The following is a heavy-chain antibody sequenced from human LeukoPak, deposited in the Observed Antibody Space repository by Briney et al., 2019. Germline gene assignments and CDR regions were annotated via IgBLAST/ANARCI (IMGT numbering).Heavy chain of an antibody. CDR3: ARGAYDSSGYWVGAFDI. CDR1: GGSISNAYYY. V-gene: IGHV4-30-4*01. Sequence: SETLSLTCTVSGGSISNAYYYWSWIRQPPGKGLEWIGYIYYSGSTYYNPSLKSRVTISVDTSKNQFSLKLSSMTAADTAVYYCARGAYDSSGYWVGAFDIWGQGTMVTVSS. D-gene: IGHD3-22*01. CDR2: IYYSGST. J-gene: IGHJ3*02.